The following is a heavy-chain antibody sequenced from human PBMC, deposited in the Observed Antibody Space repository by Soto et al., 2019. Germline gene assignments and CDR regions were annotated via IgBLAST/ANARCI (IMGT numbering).Heavy chain of an antibody. J-gene: IGHJ3*01. CDR1: GGSISSYY. V-gene: IGHV4-59*01. Sequence: QVQLQESGPGLVKPSETLSLTCTVSGGSISSYYWSWIRQPPGKGLEWIGYIYYSGSTNYNPSLKSRLNISVETYKNQFSLKLSSVTAADTAVYYCASVGGGVVVVRNAFDLWGQGTMVTVSS. CDR2: IYYSGST. CDR3: ASVGGGVVVVRNAFDL. D-gene: IGHD3-22*01.